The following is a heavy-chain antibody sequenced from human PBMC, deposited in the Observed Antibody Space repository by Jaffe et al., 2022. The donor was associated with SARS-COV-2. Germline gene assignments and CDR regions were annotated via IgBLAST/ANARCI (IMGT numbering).Heavy chain of an antibody. Sequence: QVQLVESGGGVVQPGRSLRLSCAASGFTFSSYGMHWVRQAPGKGLEWVAVISYDGSNKYYADSVKGRFTISRDNSKNTLYLQMNSLRAEDTAVYYCAKSLAVAGTDAFDIWGQGTMVTVSS. CDR3: AKSLAVAGTDAFDI. CDR2: ISYDGSNK. D-gene: IGHD6-19*01. V-gene: IGHV3-30*18. J-gene: IGHJ3*02. CDR1: GFTFSSYG.